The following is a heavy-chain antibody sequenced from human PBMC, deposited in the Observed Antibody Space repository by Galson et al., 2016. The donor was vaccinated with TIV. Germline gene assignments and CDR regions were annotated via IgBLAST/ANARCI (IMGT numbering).Heavy chain of an antibody. CDR1: GFTFRSYG. Sequence: SLRLSCAASGFTFRSYGMHWVRQAPGKGLEWVAFIWYDGSDKNYGDSVKGRFTISRDNSKNTLYLQMNSLRAEDTAVYYCARVFADYYVDYWGQGTLVTVSS. J-gene: IGHJ4*02. CDR2: IWYDGSDK. CDR3: ARVFADYYVDY. V-gene: IGHV3-33*08. D-gene: IGHD3-10*02.